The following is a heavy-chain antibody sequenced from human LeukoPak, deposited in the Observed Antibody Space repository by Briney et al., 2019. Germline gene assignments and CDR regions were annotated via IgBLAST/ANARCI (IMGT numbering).Heavy chain of an antibody. CDR1: GFTFSSYW. D-gene: IGHD3-16*01. V-gene: IGHV3-13*01. CDR2: IGTAGDT. Sequence: PGGSLRLSCAASGFTFSSYWMNWVRQATGKGLEWVSAIGTAGDTYYPGSVKGRFTISRENAKNSLYLQMNSLRAGDTAVYYCARGGPLGAFDIWGQGTMVTVSS. J-gene: IGHJ3*02. CDR3: ARGGPLGAFDI.